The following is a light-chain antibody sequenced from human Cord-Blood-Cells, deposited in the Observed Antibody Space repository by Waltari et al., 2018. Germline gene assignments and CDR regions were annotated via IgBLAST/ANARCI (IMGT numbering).Light chain of an antibody. V-gene: IGKV3-15*01. CDR2: GAS. CDR1: PSVSSN. CDR3: QKYNNWPYT. J-gene: IGKJ2*01. Sequence: EIVMTRSPPTLSVSPGERPTPSCRASPSVSSNLAWYQQNTGQAPSLLLYGASTRATGIPARFSGIESGTEFTHTSSSLQSEDFAVYCCQKYNNWPYTFGQGTKLEIK.